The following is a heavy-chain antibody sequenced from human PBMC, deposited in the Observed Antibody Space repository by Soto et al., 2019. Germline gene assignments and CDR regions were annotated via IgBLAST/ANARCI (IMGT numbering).Heavy chain of an antibody. D-gene: IGHD3-3*01. Sequence: SETLSVTCTVSGGSISSYYWSWIRQPPGKGLEWIGYIYYSGSTNYNPSLKSRVTISVDTSKNQFSLRLSSVTAADTAVYYCARAPETPPNLGVVRPYFFNYWGQGTLVTVSS. CDR2: IYYSGST. CDR3: ARAPETPPNLGVVRPYFFNY. V-gene: IGHV4-59*01. CDR1: GGSISSYY. J-gene: IGHJ4*02.